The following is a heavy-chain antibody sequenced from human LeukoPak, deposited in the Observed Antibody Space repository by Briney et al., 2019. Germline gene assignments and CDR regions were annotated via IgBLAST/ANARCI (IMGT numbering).Heavy chain of an antibody. CDR1: GGSISSYY. D-gene: IGHD3-22*01. Sequence: PSGTLSLTCTVSGGSISSYYWSWIRQPAGKGLEWIGRIYTSGSTNYNPSLKSRVTMSVDTSKNQFSLKLSSVSAADTAVYYCARDYYDSSSYRNWFDPWGQGTLVTVSS. V-gene: IGHV4-4*07. CDR2: IYTSGST. CDR3: ARDYYDSSSYRNWFDP. J-gene: IGHJ5*02.